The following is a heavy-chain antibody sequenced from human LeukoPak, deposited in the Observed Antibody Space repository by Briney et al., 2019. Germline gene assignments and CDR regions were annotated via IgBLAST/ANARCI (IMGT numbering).Heavy chain of an antibody. CDR3: ARGAQWGSSGYSHDY. J-gene: IGHJ4*02. V-gene: IGHV1-46*01. D-gene: IGHD3-22*01. CDR1: GYTFTSYY. Sequence: ASVRVSCEASGYTFTSYYMHWVRQAPGQGLEWMGIINPSGGSTSYAQKFQGRVTMTRDTSTSTVYMELSSLRSEDTAVYYCARGAQWGSSGYSHDYWGQGTLVTVSS. CDR2: INPSGGST.